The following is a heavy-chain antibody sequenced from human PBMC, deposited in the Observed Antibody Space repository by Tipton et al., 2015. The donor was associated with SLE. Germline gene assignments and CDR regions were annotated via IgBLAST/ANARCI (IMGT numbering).Heavy chain of an antibody. CDR2: IYHSGST. D-gene: IGHD6-6*01. J-gene: IGHJ4*02. CDR3: ARGEGSSFY. Sequence: TLSLTCTVSGYSISSGYYWGWIRQPPGKGLEWIGSIYHSGSTYYNPSLKSRVTISVDTSKNQFSLKLSSVTAADTAVYYCARGEGSSFYWGQGTLVTVSS. V-gene: IGHV4-38-2*02. CDR1: GYSISSGYY.